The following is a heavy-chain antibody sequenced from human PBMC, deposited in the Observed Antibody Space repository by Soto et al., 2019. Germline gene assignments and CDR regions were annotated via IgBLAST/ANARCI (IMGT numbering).Heavy chain of an antibody. CDR2: IYSSGHT. Sequence: PGGSLRLSCAVSGLTVSSNDYMTWVRQAPEKGLQWVSVIYSSGHTYYADSVKGRFTVSRDNSKNTLYLQMTSLRAEDTAVYYCVRGRLGYDSSRWYYFDYWGQGTPVTVSS. CDR3: VRGRLGYDSSRWYYFDY. J-gene: IGHJ4*02. V-gene: IGHV3-66*01. CDR1: GLTVSSNDY. D-gene: IGHD3-22*01.